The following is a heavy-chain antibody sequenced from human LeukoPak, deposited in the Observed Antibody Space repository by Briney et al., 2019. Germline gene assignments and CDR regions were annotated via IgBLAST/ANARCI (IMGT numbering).Heavy chain of an antibody. D-gene: IGHD2-15*01. CDR1: GGSFSGYY. CDR2: INHSGST. J-gene: IGHJ4*02. Sequence: PSETLSLTCAVYGGSFSGYYWSWIRQPPGKGLEWIGEINHSGSTNYNPSLKSRVTISVDTSKNQFSLKLSSVTAADTAVYYCARGLRYCSGGSCYSHFDYWGQGTLATVSS. V-gene: IGHV4-34*01. CDR3: ARGLRYCSGGSCYSHFDY.